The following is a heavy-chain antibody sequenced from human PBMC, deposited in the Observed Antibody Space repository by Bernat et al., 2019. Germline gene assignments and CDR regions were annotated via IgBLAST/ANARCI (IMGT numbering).Heavy chain of an antibody. CDR3: ARWGFHGGLDY. Sequence: EVQLLESGGGLVQPGGSLRLSCTASGFTFSTYWMGWVRQAPGKGLEWVANINHDESEKTYVDSVKGRFTISRDNAKNSLYLQMNSLRDEDTAVYYCARWGFHGGLDYWGQGTLVTVSS. J-gene: IGHJ4*02. CDR1: GFTFSTYW. V-gene: IGHV3-7*01. D-gene: IGHD7-27*01. CDR2: INHDESEK.